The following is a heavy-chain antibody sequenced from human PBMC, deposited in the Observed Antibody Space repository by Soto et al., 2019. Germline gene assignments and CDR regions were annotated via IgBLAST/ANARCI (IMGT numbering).Heavy chain of an antibody. CDR1: GASVTSCSYY. Sequence: SETLARAFSVSGASVTSCSYYWSWIRQPPGKGLEWIGYVYYSGVTNYNHSLTSRVTISVYTSKNHFSLKLNSATAADTAVYCCTGHWINVAGRAFDYWGHGTLVDVSS. CDR3: TGHWINVAGRAFDY. CDR2: VYYSGVT. D-gene: IGHD2-15*01. V-gene: IGHV4-61*03. J-gene: IGHJ4*01.